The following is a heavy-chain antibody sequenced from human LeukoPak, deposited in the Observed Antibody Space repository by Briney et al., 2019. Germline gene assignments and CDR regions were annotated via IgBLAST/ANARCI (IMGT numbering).Heavy chain of an antibody. Sequence: SVKVSCKASGGTFSSYAISWVRQAPGQGLEWMGGIIPIFGTSNYAQKFQGGVTITTDESTSTAYMELSSLRSEDTAVYYCASARSYCGGDCYSADYWGQGTLVTVSS. D-gene: IGHD2-21*01. J-gene: IGHJ4*02. CDR2: IIPIFGTS. CDR3: ASARSYCGGDCYSADY. V-gene: IGHV1-69*05. CDR1: GGTFSSYA.